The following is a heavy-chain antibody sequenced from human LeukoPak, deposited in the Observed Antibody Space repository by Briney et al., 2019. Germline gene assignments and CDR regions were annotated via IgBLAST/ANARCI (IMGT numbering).Heavy chain of an antibody. V-gene: IGHV4-30-4*08. D-gene: IGHD1-1*01. CDR1: GASISSGDFY. CDR3: ARDGS. J-gene: IGHJ4*02. Sequence: PSQTLSLTCTVSGASISSGDFYWSWIRQPPGKGLEWIGHIYYSGSTYYNPSLKSRVIISVDTSRNQFSLKLNSVTAADTAVYYCARDGSWGQGTLVTVSS. CDR2: IYYSGST.